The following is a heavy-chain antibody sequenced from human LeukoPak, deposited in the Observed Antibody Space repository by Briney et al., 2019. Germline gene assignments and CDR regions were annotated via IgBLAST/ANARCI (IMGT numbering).Heavy chain of an antibody. CDR1: GFTFSSYS. D-gene: IGHD2/OR15-2a*01. V-gene: IGHV3-66*01. CDR2: IYSGGST. CDR3: ARGEPSPDSTDLDY. Sequence: PGGPLRLSCAASGFTFSSYSMNWVRQAPGKGLEWVSVIYSGGSTYYTDSVKGRFTISRDNSKNTLCLQMNRLRAEDTAVYYCARGEPSPDSTDLDYWGQGTLVTVSS. J-gene: IGHJ4*02.